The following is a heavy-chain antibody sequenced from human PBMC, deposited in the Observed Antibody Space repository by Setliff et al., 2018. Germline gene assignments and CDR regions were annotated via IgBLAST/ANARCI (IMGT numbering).Heavy chain of an antibody. D-gene: IGHD3-16*02. J-gene: IGHJ6*02. CDR2: IYYNGRS. CDR1: GGSISNYY. CDR3: ARGKVLYDYVWGSYRYEDYYYGMDV. V-gene: IGHV4-59*01. Sequence: SETLSLTCTVSGGSISNYYWSWIRQSPGKGLEWIGFIYYNGRSDHNPSFQSRVTMSVDRSKNQFSLNLRAMTAADTAVYYCARGKVLYDYVWGSYRYEDYYYGMDVWGQGTTVTVSS.